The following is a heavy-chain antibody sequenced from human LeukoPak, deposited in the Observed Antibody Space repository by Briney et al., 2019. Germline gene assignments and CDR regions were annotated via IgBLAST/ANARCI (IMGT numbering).Heavy chain of an antibody. V-gene: IGHV4-34*01. CDR1: GGSFSGYY. J-gene: IGHJ4*02. CDR2: INHSGST. Sequence: PSETLSLTCAVYGGSFSGYYWSWIRQPPGKGLEWIGEINHSGSTNYNPSLKSRVTISVDTSKNQFSLKLSSVTAADTAVYYCARARLSRVVYAGTGQTFDYWGQGTLVTVSS. D-gene: IGHD1-14*01. CDR3: ARARLSRVVYAGTGQTFDY.